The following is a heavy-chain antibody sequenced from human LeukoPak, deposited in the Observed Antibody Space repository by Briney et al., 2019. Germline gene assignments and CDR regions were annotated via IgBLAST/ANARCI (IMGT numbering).Heavy chain of an antibody. CDR1: GFRFNTYW. CDR2: INPDGRTT. J-gene: IGHJ4*02. V-gene: IGHV3-74*01. Sequence: GGSLRLSCAASGFRFNTYWMHWVRQAPGKGLVWVSRINPDGRTTDYANSVKGRFTISRDNAENTLYLQMDSLRVEDTATYYCAKVDGTGNSVFDYWGQGTLVPVSS. D-gene: IGHD6-19*01. CDR3: AKVDGTGNSVFDY.